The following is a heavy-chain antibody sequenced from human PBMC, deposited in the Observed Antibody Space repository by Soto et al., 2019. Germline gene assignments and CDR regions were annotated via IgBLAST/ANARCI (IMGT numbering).Heavy chain of an antibody. V-gene: IGHV1-46*01. D-gene: IGHD6-13*01. Sequence: ASVNVSCKASGYTFTSYYMHWVRQAPGQGLEWMGIINPSGGSTSYAQKFQGRVTMTRDTSTSTVYMELSSLRSEDTAVYYCARDQGYSSSWRNYFDYWGQGTLVTVSS. CDR1: GYTFTSYY. J-gene: IGHJ4*02. CDR3: ARDQGYSSSWRNYFDY. CDR2: INPSGGST.